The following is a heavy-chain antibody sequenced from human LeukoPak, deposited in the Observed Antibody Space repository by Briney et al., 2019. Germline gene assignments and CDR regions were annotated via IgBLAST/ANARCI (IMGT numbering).Heavy chain of an antibody. J-gene: IGHJ4*02. CDR3: AGVVNDY. CDR1: GFTFDDYA. CDR2: ISWNSGSI. Sequence: GRSLRLSCAASGFTFDDYAMHWVRQAPGKGLEWVSGISWNSGSIGYADSVKGRFTISRDNAKNSLYLQMNSLRAEDTAVYYCAGVVNDYWGQGTLVTVSS. V-gene: IGHV3-9*01. D-gene: IGHD3-3*01.